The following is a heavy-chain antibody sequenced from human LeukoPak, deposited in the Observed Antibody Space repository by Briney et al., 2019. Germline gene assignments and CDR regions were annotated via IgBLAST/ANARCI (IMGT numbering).Heavy chain of an antibody. D-gene: IGHD6-13*01. J-gene: IGHJ4*02. CDR1: GFTFSSYS. Sequence: GGSLRLSCAASGFTFSSYSMSWVRQAPGKGLEWVSSISSSSSYIYYADSVKGRFTISRDNAKNSLYLQMNSLRAEDTAVYYCARLGWQQLVLFDFDYWGQGTLVTVSS. V-gene: IGHV3-21*01. CDR3: ARLGWQQLVLFDFDY. CDR2: ISSSSSYI.